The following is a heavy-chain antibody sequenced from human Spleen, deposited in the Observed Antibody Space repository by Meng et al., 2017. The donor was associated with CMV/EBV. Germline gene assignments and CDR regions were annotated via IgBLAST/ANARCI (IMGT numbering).Heavy chain of an antibody. Sequence: GGSLRLSCTISGGSISSYYWSWIRHAPGKGLEWVSAIGGSGGYIFYTDSVKGRFTISRDNSKNTLYLQINSLRAEDTALYYCAKDTRQVGGHDFDYWGQGTLVTVSS. CDR3: AKDTRQVGGHDFDY. J-gene: IGHJ4*02. CDR2: IGGSGGYI. V-gene: IGHV3-23*01. D-gene: IGHD3-16*01. CDR1: GGSISSYY.